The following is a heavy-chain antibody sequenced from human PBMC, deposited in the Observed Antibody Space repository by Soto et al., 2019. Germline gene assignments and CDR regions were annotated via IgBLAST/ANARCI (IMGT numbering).Heavy chain of an antibody. J-gene: IGHJ6*02. CDR3: ARFVHVGGPGNYYYYGMDV. V-gene: IGHV4-34*01. CDR1: GGSFSGYY. D-gene: IGHD2-15*01. CDR2: INHSGST. Sequence: QVQLQQWGAGLLKPSETLSLTCAVYGGSFSGYYWSWIRQPPGKGREWIGEINHSGSTNYNPSLKSRVTISVDTSKNQFSLKLSSVTAADTAVYYCARFVHVGGPGNYYYYGMDVWGQGTTVTVSS.